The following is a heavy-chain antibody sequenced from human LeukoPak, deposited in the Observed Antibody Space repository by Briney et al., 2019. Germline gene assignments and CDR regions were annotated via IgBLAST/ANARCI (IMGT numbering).Heavy chain of an antibody. CDR2: INHSGST. D-gene: IGHD3-22*01. V-gene: IGHV4-38-2*02. CDR3: ARARHRGYYDSSGYYYVDY. Sequence: PSETLSLTCTVSGYSISSGYYWSWIRQPPGKGLEWIGEINHSGSTNYNPSLKSRVAISVDTSKNQFSLILSSVTAADTAVYYCARARHRGYYDSSGYYYVDYWGQGTLVTVSS. CDR1: GYSISSGYY. J-gene: IGHJ4*02.